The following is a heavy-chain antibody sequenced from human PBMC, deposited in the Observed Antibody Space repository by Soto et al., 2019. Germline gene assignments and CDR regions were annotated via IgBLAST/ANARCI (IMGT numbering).Heavy chain of an antibody. Sequence: QVQLVQSGAEVKKPGSSVKVSCKATEATFSSYAISWLRQAPGQGLVWMGEIIPIFGTANYSQKFQGRVMITAHESTSTAYMELSSLRSEDTAVYYCARDCYSNDFDWACSGFPIWGQGTLVTVSS. CDR3: ARDCYSNDFDWACSGFPI. CDR2: IIPIFGTA. J-gene: IGHJ4*02. D-gene: IGHD4-4*01. V-gene: IGHV1-69*01. CDR1: EATFSSYA.